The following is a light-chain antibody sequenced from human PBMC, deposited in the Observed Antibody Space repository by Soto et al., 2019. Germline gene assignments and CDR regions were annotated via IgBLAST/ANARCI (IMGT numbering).Light chain of an antibody. CDR2: EAT. J-gene: IGLJ1*01. CDR1: SSDFGNGDDS. CDR3: SSYTVTVAPSV. V-gene: IGLV2-14*01. Sequence: SALTQPAAVSGSPGQSITISCSGSSSDFGNGDDSVSWYQQHPGKAPKLIIYEATNWPSGVSSRLSGSNSVNTASVPVSVLQAEDEADYYCSSYTVTVAPSVFGTGTKVTVL.